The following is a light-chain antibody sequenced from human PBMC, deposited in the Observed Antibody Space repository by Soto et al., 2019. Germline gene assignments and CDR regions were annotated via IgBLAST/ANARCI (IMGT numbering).Light chain of an antibody. CDR1: QSINKY. CDR3: QQTYSTPFT. V-gene: IGKV1-39*01. CDR2: GAS. J-gene: IGKJ3*01. Sequence: DIQMTQSPSSLSASVGDRDTITCRASQSINKYINWYQQKPGKAPNLLINGASSLQSGVPSRFSGSGSGTDFTLTISNLQPEDFATYYCQQTYSTPFTFGPGTKVDIK.